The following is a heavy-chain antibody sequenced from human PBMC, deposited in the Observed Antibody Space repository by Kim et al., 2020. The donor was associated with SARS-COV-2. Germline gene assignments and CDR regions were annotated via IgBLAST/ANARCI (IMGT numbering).Heavy chain of an antibody. Sequence: GGSLRLSCAASGFTFSSYGMHWVRQAPGKGLEWVAVISYDGSNKYYADSVKGRFTISRDNSKNTLYLQMNSLRAEDTAVYYCAKVRPVPTVYYCGMDVWGQGTPVTVSS. D-gene: IGHD2-2*01. J-gene: IGHJ6*02. V-gene: IGHV3-30*18. CDR2: ISYDGSNK. CDR3: AKVRPVPTVYYCGMDV. CDR1: GFTFSSYG.